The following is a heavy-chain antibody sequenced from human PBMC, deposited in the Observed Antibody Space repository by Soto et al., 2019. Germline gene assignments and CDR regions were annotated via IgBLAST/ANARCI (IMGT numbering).Heavy chain of an antibody. Sequence: QLQLQESGPGLVKPSETLSLTCSVSDDSINSDKYYWGWIRQPPGKGLEWIGSIYYRGNAYYNPSLKTRATIPLDKSKSQFSLKRNSVTAAHSAVYFCARLEGLATISYYFDFWGPGALVTVSS. CDR2: IYYRGNA. J-gene: IGHJ4*02. D-gene: IGHD3-9*01. CDR3: ARLEGLATISYYFDF. V-gene: IGHV4-39*01. CDR1: DDSINSDKYY.